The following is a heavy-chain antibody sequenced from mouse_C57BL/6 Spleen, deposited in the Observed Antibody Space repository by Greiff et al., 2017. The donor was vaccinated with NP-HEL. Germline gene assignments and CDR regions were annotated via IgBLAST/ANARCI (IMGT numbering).Heavy chain of an antibody. J-gene: IGHJ3*01. CDR2: IYPSDSET. D-gene: IGHD2-5*01. CDR3: ARSRSNYASFAY. V-gene: IGHV1-61*01. Sequence: QVQLQQPGAELVRPGSSVKLSCKASGYTFTSYWMDWVKQRPGQGLEWIGNIYPSDSETHYNQKFKDKATLTVDKSSITAYMQLSSLTSEDSAVYYCARSRSNYASFAYWGQGTLVTVSA. CDR1: GYTFTSYW.